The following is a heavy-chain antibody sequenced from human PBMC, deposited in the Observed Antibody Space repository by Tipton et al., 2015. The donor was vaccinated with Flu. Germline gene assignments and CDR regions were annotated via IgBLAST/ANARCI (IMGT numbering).Heavy chain of an antibody. D-gene: IGHD3-10*01. CDR1: GGSISSYY. CDR2: IYYSGST. V-gene: IGHV4-59*08. CDR3: ATYYYGSGTQSAFDY. Sequence: LRLSCTVSGGSISSYYWSWIRQPPGKGLEWIGYIYYSGSTNYNPSLKSRVTISVDTSKNQFSLKLSSVTAADTAVYYCATYYYGSGTQSAFDYWGQGTLVTVSS. J-gene: IGHJ4*02.